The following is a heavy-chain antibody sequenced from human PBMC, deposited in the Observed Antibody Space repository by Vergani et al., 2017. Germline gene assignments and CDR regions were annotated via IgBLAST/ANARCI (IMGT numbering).Heavy chain of an antibody. CDR1: GFTFGDYA. Sequence: EVQLVESGGGLVQPGRSLRLSCTASGFTFGDYAMSWFRQVPGKGLEWVGFIRRKAFGGTTEYAASVKVRFTISRDDSKSITDHQMNSLKTEDTAVYYCTSGLFWFDPWGQGTLVTVSS. CDR2: IRRKAFGGTT. D-gene: IGHD6-19*01. CDR3: TSGLFWFDP. J-gene: IGHJ5*02. V-gene: IGHV3-49*03.